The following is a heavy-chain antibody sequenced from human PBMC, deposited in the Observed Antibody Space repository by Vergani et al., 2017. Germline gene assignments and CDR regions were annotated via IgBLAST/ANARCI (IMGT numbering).Heavy chain of an antibody. CDR2: INWTGGER. J-gene: IGHJ6*03. V-gene: IGHV3-20*01. CDR3: VRQCGSTICPYYYYYMDV. Sequence: DVDLVESGGGFVQPGGSLRLSCAASGFTFDDHGMGWVRQVPGKGLEWVSSINWTGGERGYLDSVKGRFTISRDNAKKSVFLQMNSLRAEDTALYHWVRQCGSTICPYYYYYMDVLGKGTTVTVSS. CDR1: GFTFDDHG. D-gene: IGHD2-2*01.